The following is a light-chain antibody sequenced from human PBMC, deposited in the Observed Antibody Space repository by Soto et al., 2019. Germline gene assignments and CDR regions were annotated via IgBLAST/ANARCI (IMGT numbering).Light chain of an antibody. V-gene: IGKV3-20*01. Sequence: EIVLTQSPGTLSLSPGKRATLYCRASRSVSSNYIAWYQKKPGQAPRLLMYGVSSRATGVPDRFSDSGSGTDFTLTISRLEPEDFAIYYCQQYQNLWTFGQGTRWIS. CDR1: RSVSSNY. CDR2: GVS. CDR3: QQYQNLWT. J-gene: IGKJ1*01.